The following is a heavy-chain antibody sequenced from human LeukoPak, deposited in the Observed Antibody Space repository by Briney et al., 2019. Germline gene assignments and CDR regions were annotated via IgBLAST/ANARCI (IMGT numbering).Heavy chain of an antibody. V-gene: IGHV3-64*01. CDR2: ISSNGVST. D-gene: IGHD3-10*01. CDR3: ARATMVRGVLDY. Sequence: GGSLRLSCAASGFTFSSYAMHWVRQAPGKGLEYVSAISSNGVSTYYANSVKGRFTISGDNSKNTLYLQMGSLRAEDMAVYYCARATMVRGVLDYWGQGTLVTVSS. CDR1: GFTFSSYA. J-gene: IGHJ4*02.